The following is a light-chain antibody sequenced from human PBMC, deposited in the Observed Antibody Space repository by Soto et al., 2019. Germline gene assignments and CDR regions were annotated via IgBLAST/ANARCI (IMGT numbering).Light chain of an antibody. J-gene: IGLJ1*01. CDR2: EVS. V-gene: IGLV2-11*01. Sequence: QSALTQPRSVSGSPGQSVTISCTGTSSDVGGYNYVSWYQQHPGKAPKLMIYEVSKRPSGVPDRFSGSKSGNTASLTISGLQAEDEADYYCCSYAGSYRYVFGTGTKLTVL. CDR1: SSDVGGYNY. CDR3: CSYAGSYRYV.